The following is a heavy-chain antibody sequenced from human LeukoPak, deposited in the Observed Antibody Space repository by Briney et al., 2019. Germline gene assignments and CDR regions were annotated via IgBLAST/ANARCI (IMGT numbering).Heavy chain of an antibody. Sequence: PGGSLRLSCAASGFTFSSYGMHWVRQAPGKGLEWVAFIRYDGSNKYYADSVKGRFTISRDNSKNTLYLQMNSLRAEDTAVYYCAKEFSVRGVIKPYYYYYMDVWGKGTTVTVSS. CDR2: IRYDGSNK. CDR1: GFTFSSYG. D-gene: IGHD3-10*01. J-gene: IGHJ6*03. CDR3: AKEFSVRGVIKPYYYYYMDV. V-gene: IGHV3-30*02.